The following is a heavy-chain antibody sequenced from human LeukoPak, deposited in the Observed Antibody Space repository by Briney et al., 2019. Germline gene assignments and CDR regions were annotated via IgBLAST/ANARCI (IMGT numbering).Heavy chain of an antibody. CDR2: ISGSGNT. J-gene: IGHJ5*02. Sequence: GGSLRLSCAASGFTFSSYAMHWVRQPPGKGLVWVSSISGSGNTYYADSVRGRLTISRDNSKNNLYLQMKSLRVDDTAIYYCAKAGCSGGSCYFDPWGQGTLVTVSS. CDR3: AKAGCSGGSCYFDP. CDR1: GFTFSSYA. V-gene: IGHV3-23*01. D-gene: IGHD2-15*01.